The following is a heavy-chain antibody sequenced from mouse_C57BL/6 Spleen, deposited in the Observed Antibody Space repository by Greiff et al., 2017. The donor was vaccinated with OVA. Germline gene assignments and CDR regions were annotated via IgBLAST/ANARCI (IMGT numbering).Heavy chain of an antibody. CDR3: ARGYDKDWYFDV. CDR2: INPNNGGT. Sequence: VQLQQSGPELVKPGASVKMSCKASGYTFTDYNMHWVKQSHGKSLEWIGYINPNNGGTSYNQKFKGKATLTVNTSSSTAYMELRSLTSEDSAVYYCARGYDKDWYFDVWGTGTTVTVSS. V-gene: IGHV1-22*01. J-gene: IGHJ1*03. CDR1: GYTFTDYN. D-gene: IGHD2-2*01.